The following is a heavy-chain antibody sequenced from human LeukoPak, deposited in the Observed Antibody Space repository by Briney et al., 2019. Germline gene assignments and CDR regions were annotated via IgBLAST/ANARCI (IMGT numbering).Heavy chain of an antibody. Sequence: ASVKVSCKASGGTFSSYAISWVRQAPGQGLEWMGRIIPILGIANYAQKFQGRVTITADKSTSTAYMELSSLRSEDTAVYYCARGSIAAAGATDYWGQGTLVTVSS. J-gene: IGHJ4*02. CDR1: GGTFSSYA. D-gene: IGHD6-13*01. CDR3: ARGSIAAAGATDY. CDR2: IIPILGIA. V-gene: IGHV1-69*04.